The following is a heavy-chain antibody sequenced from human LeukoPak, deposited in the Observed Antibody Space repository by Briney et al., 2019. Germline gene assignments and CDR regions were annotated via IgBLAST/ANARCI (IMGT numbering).Heavy chain of an antibody. CDR3: ARARTYYYDSSAYRFDP. D-gene: IGHD3-22*01. V-gene: IGHV4-59*12. CDR2: IYYSGST. Sequence: SETLSLTCTVSGGSISSYYWSWIRQPPGKGLEWIGYIYYSGSTNYNPSLKSRVTISVDTSKNQFSLKLSSVTAADTAVYYCARARTYYYDSSAYRFDPWGQGTLVTVSS. J-gene: IGHJ5*02. CDR1: GGSISSYY.